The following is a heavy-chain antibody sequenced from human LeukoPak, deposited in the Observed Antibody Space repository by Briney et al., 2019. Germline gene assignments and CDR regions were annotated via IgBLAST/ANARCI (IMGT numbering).Heavy chain of an antibody. CDR2: INPSGGST. J-gene: IGHJ4*02. CDR1: GYTFTSYY. Sequence: GASVKVSCKASGYTFTSYYMHWVRQAPGQGLEWMGIINPSGGSTSYAQKFQGRVTMTRDTSTSTVYMELSSLRSEDTAVYYCARTRPSLQQQLVLRYYFDYWGQGTLVTVSS. D-gene: IGHD6-13*01. V-gene: IGHV1-46*03. CDR3: ARTRPSLQQQLVLRYYFDY.